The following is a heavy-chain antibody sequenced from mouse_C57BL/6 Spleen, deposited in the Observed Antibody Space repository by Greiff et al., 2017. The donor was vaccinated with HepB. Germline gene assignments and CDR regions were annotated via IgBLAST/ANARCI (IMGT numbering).Heavy chain of an antibody. V-gene: IGHV5-16*01. CDR3: ARATTVGDFAY. D-gene: IGHD1-1*01. J-gene: IGHJ3*01. CDR1: GFTFSDYY. CDR2: INYDGSST. Sequence: EVMLVESEGGLVQPGSSMKLSCTASGFTFSDYYMAWVRQVPEQGLEWVANINYDGSSTYYLDSLKSRFIISRDNAKNILYLQMSSLKSEDTATYYCARATTVGDFAYWGQGTLVTVSA.